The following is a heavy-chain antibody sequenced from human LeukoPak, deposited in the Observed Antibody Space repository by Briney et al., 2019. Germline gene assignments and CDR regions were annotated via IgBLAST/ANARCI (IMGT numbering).Heavy chain of an antibody. Sequence: SETLSLTCTVSGGSISSYYWGWIRQPPGKGLEWIGSIYHSGSTYYNPSLKSRVTISVDTSKNQFSLKLSSVTAADTAVYYCARGPVAAAGIYYYYMDVWGKGTTVTVSS. V-gene: IGHV4-38-2*02. CDR1: GGSISSYY. J-gene: IGHJ6*03. CDR3: ARGPVAAAGIYYYYMDV. D-gene: IGHD6-13*01. CDR2: IYHSGST.